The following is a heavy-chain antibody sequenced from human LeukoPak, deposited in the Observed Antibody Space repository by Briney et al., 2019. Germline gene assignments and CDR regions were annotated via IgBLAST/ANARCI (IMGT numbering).Heavy chain of an antibody. CDR3: ASGRDGYNFFAFQH. D-gene: IGHD5-24*01. J-gene: IGHJ1*01. V-gene: IGHV1-69*13. CDR2: IIPIFGTA. CDR1: GGTFSSYA. Sequence: ASVKVSCKASGGTFSSYAISWVRQAPGQGLEWMGGIIPIFGTANYAQKFQGRVTITADESTSTAYMELSSLRSEDTAVYYCASGRDGYNFFAFQHWGQGTLVTVS.